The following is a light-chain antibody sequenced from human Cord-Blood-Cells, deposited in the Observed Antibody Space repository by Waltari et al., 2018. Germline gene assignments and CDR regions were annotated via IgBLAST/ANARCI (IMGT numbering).Light chain of an antibody. CDR2: GNS. J-gene: IGLJ2*01. V-gene: IGLV1-40*01. CDR1: SSNIGAGYD. Sequence: QSVLTQPPSVSGAPGQRVTISCTGSSSNIGAGYDVHWYQQLPGPAPKLLIYGNSNRPSGVPDRFSGSKSGTSASLAFTGLQAEDEADYYCQSYDSSLSGVVFGGGTKLTVL. CDR3: QSYDSSLSGVV.